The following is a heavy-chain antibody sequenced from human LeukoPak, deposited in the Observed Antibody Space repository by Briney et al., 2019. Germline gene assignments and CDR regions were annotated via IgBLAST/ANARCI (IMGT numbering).Heavy chain of an antibody. V-gene: IGHV5-51*01. CDR3: ASRNGYSSGSYYFDY. CDR2: IYPGDSDT. J-gene: IGHJ4*02. CDR1: GYSFTSYW. Sequence: GESLKISCKGSGYSFTSYWIGWVRQMPGKGLEWMGIIYPGDSDTRYSPSFQGQVTISADKSISTAYLQWSSLKASDTAMYYCASRNGYSSGSYYFDYWGQGTLVTVSS. D-gene: IGHD6-19*01.